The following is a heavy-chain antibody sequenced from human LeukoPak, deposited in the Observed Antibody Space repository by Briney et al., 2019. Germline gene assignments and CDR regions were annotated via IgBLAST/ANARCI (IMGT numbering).Heavy chain of an antibody. CDR1: GFTFSSYW. D-gene: IGHD6-13*01. Sequence: PGGSLRLSCAASGFTFSSYWMSWVRQAPGKGLEWVANIKQDGSEKYYVDSVKGRFTISRDNAKNSLYLQMNSLRAEDTAVYYCARQQLDRTYYYYGMDVWGQGTTVTVSS. V-gene: IGHV3-7*01. J-gene: IGHJ6*02. CDR3: ARQQLDRTYYYYGMDV. CDR2: IKQDGSEK.